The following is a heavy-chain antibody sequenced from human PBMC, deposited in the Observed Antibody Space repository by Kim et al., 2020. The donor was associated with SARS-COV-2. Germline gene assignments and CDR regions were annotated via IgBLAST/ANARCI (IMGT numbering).Heavy chain of an antibody. V-gene: IGHV3-11*06. J-gene: IGHJ4*02. Sequence: GRFPISGDNAKNSLYLQMNSLRAEDTAVYYCARAPHYYYDSSGFPTYYFDYWGQGTLVTVSS. CDR3: ARAPHYYYDSSGFPTYYFDY. D-gene: IGHD3-22*01.